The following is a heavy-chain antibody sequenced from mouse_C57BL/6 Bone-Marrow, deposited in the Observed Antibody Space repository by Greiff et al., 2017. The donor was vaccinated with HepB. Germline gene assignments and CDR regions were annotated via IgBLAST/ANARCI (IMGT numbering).Heavy chain of an antibody. CDR2: INPYNGGT. CDR3: ARWEGRREYFDV. CDR1: GYTFTDYY. V-gene: IGHV1-19*01. J-gene: IGHJ1*03. Sequence: VQLQQSGPVLVKPGASVKMSCKASGYTFTDYYMNWVKQSHGKSLEWIGVINPYNGGTSYNQKFKGKATLTVDKSSSTAYMELNSLTSEDSAVYYCARWEGRREYFDVWGTGTTVTVSS. D-gene: IGHD4-1*01.